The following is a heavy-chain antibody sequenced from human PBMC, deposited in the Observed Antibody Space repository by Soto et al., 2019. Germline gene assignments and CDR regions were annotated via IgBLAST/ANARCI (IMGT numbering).Heavy chain of an antibody. Sequence: QVQLQQWGAGLLKPSETLSLTCAVYGGSFSGYYWSWIRQPPGKGLEWIGEINHSGSTNYNPSLKSRVTISVDTSKNQFSLKLSSVTAADKAVYYCALGEVVVAAIGGWFDPWGQGTLVTVSS. CDR3: ALGEVVVAAIGGWFDP. J-gene: IGHJ5*02. CDR2: INHSGST. D-gene: IGHD2-15*01. CDR1: GGSFSGYY. V-gene: IGHV4-34*01.